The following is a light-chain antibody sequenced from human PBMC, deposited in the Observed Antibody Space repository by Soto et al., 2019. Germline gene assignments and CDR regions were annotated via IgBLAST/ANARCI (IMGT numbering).Light chain of an antibody. V-gene: IGKV1-33*01. Sequence: DIQMTQSPSSLSASVGDRVTITCQASQDISTYLNWYQQKPGKAPKLLLYAASDLETGVPSRFSGSGSGTDFTFPISSLQPEDIATYYCQQYDNLPLTFGGGTKVDIK. CDR3: QQYDNLPLT. CDR1: QDISTY. CDR2: AAS. J-gene: IGKJ4*01.